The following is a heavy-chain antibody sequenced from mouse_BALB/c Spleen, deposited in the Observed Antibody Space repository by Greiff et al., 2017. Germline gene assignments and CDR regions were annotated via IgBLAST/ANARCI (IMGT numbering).Heavy chain of an antibody. V-gene: IGHV2-6-7*01. CDR2: IWGDGST. Sequence: VQLKESGPGLVAPSQSLSITCTVSGFSLTGYGVNWVRQPPGKGLEWLGMIWGDGSTDYNSALKSRLSISKDNSKSQVFLKMNSLQTDDTARYYCARDRGDYPGAMDYWGQGTSVTVSS. J-gene: IGHJ4*01. D-gene: IGHD1-1*02. CDR3: ARDRGDYPGAMDY. CDR1: GFSLTGYG.